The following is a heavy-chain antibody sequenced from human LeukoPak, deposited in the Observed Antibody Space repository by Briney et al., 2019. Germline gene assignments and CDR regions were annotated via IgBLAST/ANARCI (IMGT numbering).Heavy chain of an antibody. Sequence: PGGSLRLSSPASASTFSSYAMSWDRQVPENVLEWVSAISGSGGSTYHADCVKGRFTISRDNSKNTLYLQMNSLRAEDTAVYYCAKDGEDIVVVPAAIFTPSYNWFDPWGQGTLVTVSS. CDR2: ISGSGGST. D-gene: IGHD2-2*01. V-gene: IGHV3-23*01. CDR1: ASTFSSYA. J-gene: IGHJ5*02. CDR3: AKDGEDIVVVPAAIFTPSYNWFDP.